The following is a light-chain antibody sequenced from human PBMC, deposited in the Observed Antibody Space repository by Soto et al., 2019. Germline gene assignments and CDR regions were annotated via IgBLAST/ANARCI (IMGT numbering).Light chain of an antibody. J-gene: IGKJ4*01. CDR3: QQNYITPLT. V-gene: IGKV1-39*01. CDR1: QSISRY. Sequence: DIQMTQSPSSLSASVGDRVTITCRASQSISRYLIWYQQKSGKAPKLLIYAAASLESGVPSRFSGSGSGTDFTLTISSLQPEDFATYYCQQNYITPLTFGGGTKVDIK. CDR2: AAA.